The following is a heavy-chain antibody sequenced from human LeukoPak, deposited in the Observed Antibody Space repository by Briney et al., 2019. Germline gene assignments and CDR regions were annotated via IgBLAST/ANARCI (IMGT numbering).Heavy chain of an antibody. D-gene: IGHD6-19*01. J-gene: IGHJ5*02. V-gene: IGHV4-59*01. Sequence: PSETLSLTCTVSGCSISSYYWSWLRQPPGKGLEWFGYIYYSGSTNYNPSLKSRVTISVGTSNNQFSLKLSSGTDADTAVYYCARVTRPGGIAVAGTPNWFDPWGQGTLVSVSS. CDR2: IYYSGST. CDR1: GCSISSYY. CDR3: ARVTRPGGIAVAGTPNWFDP.